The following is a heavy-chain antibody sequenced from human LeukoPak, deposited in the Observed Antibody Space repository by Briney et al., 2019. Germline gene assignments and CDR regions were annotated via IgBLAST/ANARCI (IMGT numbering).Heavy chain of an antibody. D-gene: IGHD6-13*01. J-gene: IGHJ5*02. CDR2: MNPNSGNT. V-gene: IGHV1-8*01. CDR3: ARPRRAAAGTRNWFDP. CDR1: GYTFTSYD. Sequence: ASVKVSCKASGYTFTSYDINWVRQATGQGLEWMGWMNPNSGNTGYAQKFQGRATMTRNTSISTAYMELSSLRSEDTAVYYCARPRRAAAGTRNWFDPWGQGTLVTVSS.